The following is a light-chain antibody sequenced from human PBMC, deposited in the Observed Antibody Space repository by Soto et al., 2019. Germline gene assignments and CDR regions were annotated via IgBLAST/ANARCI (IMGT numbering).Light chain of an antibody. J-gene: IGKJ1*01. Sequence: EIVLTQSPGSLSLSPGQRATLSCRASQSVDTTFFAWYQKNPGQAPRLLIQGASQRATGIPDRFSGSGSGTDFTLIISRLEPEDFAVYYCQQYMSSVTFGQGTNVEIK. CDR2: GAS. CDR1: QSVDTTF. CDR3: QQYMSSVT. V-gene: IGKV3-20*01.